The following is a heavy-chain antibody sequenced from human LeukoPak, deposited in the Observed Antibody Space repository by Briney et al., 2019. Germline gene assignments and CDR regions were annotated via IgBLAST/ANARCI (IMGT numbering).Heavy chain of an antibody. CDR1: GGSISNYY. CDR2: IYYSGST. V-gene: IGHV4-59*08. D-gene: IGHD1-26*01. J-gene: IGHJ5*02. CDR3: ARHDGGSYRNWFDP. Sequence: AETQSLNCTASGGSISNYYWSWIRQPPGKGLEWIGYIYYSGSTKYNPSLKSRVTISVDTSKNQFSLKLSSVTAADTAVYYCARHDGGSYRNWFDPWGQGTIVSYSS.